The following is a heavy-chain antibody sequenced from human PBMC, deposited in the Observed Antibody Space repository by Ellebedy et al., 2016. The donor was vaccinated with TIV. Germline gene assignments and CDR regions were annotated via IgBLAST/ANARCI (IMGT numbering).Heavy chain of an antibody. CDR1: GGSISSYY. Sequence: GSLRLSCTVSGGSISSYYWSWIRQPAGKGLEWIGRIYTSGSTYYNPSLKSRITISVDTSKNQFSLKLSSVTAADTAMYYCTRGGTSYSDYWGQGTLVTVSS. CDR2: IYTSGST. V-gene: IGHV4-4*07. CDR3: TRGGTSYSDY. J-gene: IGHJ4*02. D-gene: IGHD1-1*01.